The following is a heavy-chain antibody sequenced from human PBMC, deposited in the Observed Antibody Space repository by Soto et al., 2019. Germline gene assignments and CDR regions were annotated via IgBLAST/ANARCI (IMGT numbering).Heavy chain of an antibody. CDR2: ISSSSSYI. Sequence: GGSLRLSCAASGFTFSSYSMNWVRQAPGKGLEWVSSISSSSSYIYYADSVKGRFTISRDNAKNSLYLQMNSLRAEDTAVYYCARERTGYYYYSYGMDVWGQGTTVTVSS. CDR1: GFTFSSYS. J-gene: IGHJ6*02. V-gene: IGHV3-21*01. CDR3: ARERTGYYYYSYGMDV. D-gene: IGHD3-9*01.